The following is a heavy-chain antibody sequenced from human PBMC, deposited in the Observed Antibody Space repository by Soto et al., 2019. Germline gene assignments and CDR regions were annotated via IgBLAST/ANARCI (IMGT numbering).Heavy chain of an antibody. Sequence: PSETLSLTCTVSGGSISSYYWSWIRQPPGKGLEWIGYIYYSGSTNYNPSLKSRVTISVDTSKNQFSLKLSSVTAADTALFYCARGGTPSWSGYYYYGMDVWGQGTTVTVSS. V-gene: IGHV4-59*01. CDR1: GGSISSYY. D-gene: IGHD3-3*01. CDR2: IYYSGST. J-gene: IGHJ6*02. CDR3: ARGGTPSWSGYYYYGMDV.